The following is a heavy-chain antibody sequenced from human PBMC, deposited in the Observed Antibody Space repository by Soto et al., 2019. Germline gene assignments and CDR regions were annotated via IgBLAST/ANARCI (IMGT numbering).Heavy chain of an antibody. CDR2: INNDGSIT. J-gene: IGHJ6*04. CDR1: GFTFSSYW. D-gene: IGHD2-2*01. CDR3: ARAGTATCTSNSCFAFSPDV. Sequence: EVQLVESGGGLVQPGGSLRLSCAASGFTFSSYWMHWVRQVPEKGLVWVSRINNDGSITTYADSVEGRFAISRDNAKNMLFLQMNSLRAEDTAVYYCARAGTATCTSNSCFAFSPDVWGKGTTVTVSS. V-gene: IGHV3-74*01.